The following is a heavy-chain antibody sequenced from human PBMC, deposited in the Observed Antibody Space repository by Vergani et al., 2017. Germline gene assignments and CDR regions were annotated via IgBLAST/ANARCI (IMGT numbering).Heavy chain of an antibody. V-gene: IGHV3-23*01. Sequence: EVQLLESGGGLVQPGGSLRLSCAASGFTFSSYAMSWVRQAPGKGLEWVSAISVSGGSTYYADSVKGRFTISRDNSKNTLYLQMNSLRAEDTAVYYCAKHYYDSSGYYYFDYWGQGTLVTVSS. CDR2: ISVSGGST. CDR3: AKHYYDSSGYYYFDY. D-gene: IGHD3-22*01. CDR1: GFTFSSYA. J-gene: IGHJ4*02.